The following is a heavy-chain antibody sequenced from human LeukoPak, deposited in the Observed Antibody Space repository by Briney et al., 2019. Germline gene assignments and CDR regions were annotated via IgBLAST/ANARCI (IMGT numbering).Heavy chain of an antibody. Sequence: SETLSLTCTVSGGSISSSSYYWGWVRQPPGKGLEWIGSIYYSGSTYYNPSLKSRVTISVDTSKNQFFLKLSSVTAADTAVYYCARSRAVTNYFDYWGQGTLVTVSS. J-gene: IGHJ4*02. CDR2: IYYSGST. V-gene: IGHV4-39*01. CDR3: ARSRAVTNYFDY. D-gene: IGHD4-17*01. CDR1: GGSISSSSYY.